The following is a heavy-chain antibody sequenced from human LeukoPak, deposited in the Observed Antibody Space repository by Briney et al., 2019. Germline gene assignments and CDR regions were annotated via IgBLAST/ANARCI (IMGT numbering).Heavy chain of an antibody. J-gene: IGHJ4*02. CDR2: ISPSGAST. Sequence: GASVKVSCKASGYTFTRYYMHWVRQAPGQGLEWMGIISPSGASTSYAQKFQGRVTMTRDTSTSTVYMELSRLRSDDTAVYYCARGWANMITFGGVIVPISFDYWGQGTLVTVSS. D-gene: IGHD3-16*02. CDR1: GYTFTRYY. CDR3: ARGWANMITFGGVIVPISFDY. V-gene: IGHV1-46*01.